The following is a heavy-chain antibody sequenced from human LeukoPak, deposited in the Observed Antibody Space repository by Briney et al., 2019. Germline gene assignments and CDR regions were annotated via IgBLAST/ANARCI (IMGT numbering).Heavy chain of an antibody. D-gene: IGHD4-17*01. CDR2: IYSSGTT. V-gene: IGHV4-61*02. CDR1: GDSLSGASYF. Sequence: SETLSLTCNVSGDSLSGASYFWTRVRQPAGKGLQWIGRIYSSGTTYYNPSLKTRVTISLEKSQNQFSLDLNSVTAADTAVYFCATARAEYGDYNSYYYMDVWGKGTTVTVSS. CDR3: ATARAEYGDYNSYYYMDV. J-gene: IGHJ6*03.